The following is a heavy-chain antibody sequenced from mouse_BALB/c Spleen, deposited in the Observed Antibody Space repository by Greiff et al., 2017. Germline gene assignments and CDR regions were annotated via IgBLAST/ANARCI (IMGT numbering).Heavy chain of an antibody. Sequence: DVKLQESGPSLVKPSQTLSLTCSVTGDSITSGYWNWIRKFPGNKLEYMGYISYSGSTYYNPSLKSRISITRDTSKNQYYLQLNSVTTEDTATYYCARGELRRDYYAMDYWGQGTSVTVSS. CDR1: GDSITSGY. CDR3: ARGELRRDYYAMDY. J-gene: IGHJ4*01. CDR2: ISYSGST. D-gene: IGHD2-4*01. V-gene: IGHV3-8*02.